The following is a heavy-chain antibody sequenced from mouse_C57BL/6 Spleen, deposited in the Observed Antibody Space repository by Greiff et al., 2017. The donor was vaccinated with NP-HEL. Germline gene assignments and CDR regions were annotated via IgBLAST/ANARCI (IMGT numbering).Heavy chain of an antibody. CDR3: NYSNYSYWYFDV. CDR1: GYTFTSYW. Sequence: VQLKQSGTVLARPGASVKMSCKTSGYTFTSYWMHWVKQRPGQGLEWIGAIYPGNSDTSYNQKFKGKAKLTAVTSASTAYMELSSLTNEDSAVYYCNYSNYSYWYFDVWGTGTTVTVSS. D-gene: IGHD2-5*01. J-gene: IGHJ1*03. CDR2: IYPGNSDT. V-gene: IGHV1-5*01.